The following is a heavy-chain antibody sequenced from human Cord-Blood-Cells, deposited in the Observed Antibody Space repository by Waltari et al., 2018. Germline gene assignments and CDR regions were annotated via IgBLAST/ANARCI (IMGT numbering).Heavy chain of an antibody. D-gene: IGHD2-2*01. CDR1: GYTFTSYY. CDR3: ARDYCSSTSCYSFFDY. J-gene: IGHJ4*02. CDR2: INPSGGST. Sequence: QVQLVQSGAEVKKPGASVKVSCKASGYTFTSYYMHWVRQPPGQGLEWMGIINPSGGSTSYAQKFQGRVTMTRDTSTSTVYMELSSLRSEDTAVYYCARDYCSSTSCYSFFDYWGQGTLVTVSS. V-gene: IGHV1-46*01.